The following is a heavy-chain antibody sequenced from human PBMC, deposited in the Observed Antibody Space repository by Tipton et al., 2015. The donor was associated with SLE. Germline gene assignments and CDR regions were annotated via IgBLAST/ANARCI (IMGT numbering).Heavy chain of an antibody. V-gene: IGHV4-30-4*01. CDR2: IYHSGNT. D-gene: IGHD1-7*01. J-gene: IGHJ4*02. CDR3: ARGNSGFDY. CDR1: GGSLSGGDYY. Sequence: TLSLTCTVSGGSLSGGDYYWGWIRQPPGKGLAWMGFIYHSGNTFYNPSLESRLIMSVDTSKNQFSLMLTAVTAADTAVYYCARGNSGFDYWGQGTLVTVSS.